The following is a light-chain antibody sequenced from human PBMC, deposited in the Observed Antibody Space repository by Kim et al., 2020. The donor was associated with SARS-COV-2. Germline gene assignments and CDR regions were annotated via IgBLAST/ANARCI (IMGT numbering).Light chain of an antibody. CDR2: KAS. CDR1: QRLSGW. V-gene: IGKV1-5*03. J-gene: IGKJ4*01. CDR3: QQYKTYPLT. Sequence: APVGDRVTITCRASQRLSGWLGWYQQKPGRAPKLLIYKASSLESGVPSRFSGSGSGTEFTLPISSLQPDDFATYYCQQYKTYPLTFGGGTKVEIK.